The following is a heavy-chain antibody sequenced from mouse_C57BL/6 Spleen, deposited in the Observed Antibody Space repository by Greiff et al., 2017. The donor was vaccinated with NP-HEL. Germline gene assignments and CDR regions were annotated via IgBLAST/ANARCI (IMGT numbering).Heavy chain of an antibody. V-gene: IGHV7-1*01. CDR3: ARAPFSYAYFDV. J-gene: IGHJ1*03. CDR2: SRNKANDYTT. CDR1: GFTFSDFY. D-gene: IGHD1-1*01. Sequence: EVNVVESGGGLVQSGRSLRLSCATSGFTFSDFYMEWVRQAPGKGLEWIAASRNKANDYTTEYSASVKGRFIVSRDTSQSILYLQMNALRAEDTAIYYCARAPFSYAYFDVWGTGTTVTVSS.